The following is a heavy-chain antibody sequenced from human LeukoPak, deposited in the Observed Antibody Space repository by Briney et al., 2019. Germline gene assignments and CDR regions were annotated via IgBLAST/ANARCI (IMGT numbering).Heavy chain of an antibody. CDR2: IYYRGAT. Sequence: SETLSLTCSVSGASMTNLYWSWIRQAPGKGLEWMGYIYYRGATSYNPSLESRVSLSVDTSKNQFSLNLTSMTAADTAIYYCARHTTPADWYFDLWGPGARVTVSS. CDR1: GASMTNLY. D-gene: IGHD1-26*01. V-gene: IGHV4-59*08. J-gene: IGHJ2*01. CDR3: ARHTTPADWYFDL.